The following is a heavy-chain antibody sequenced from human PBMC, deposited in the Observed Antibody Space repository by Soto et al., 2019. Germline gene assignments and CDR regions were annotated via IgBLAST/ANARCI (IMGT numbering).Heavy chain of an antibody. Sequence: QVQLVESGGGVVQPGRSLRLSCAASGFTFRSYGMHWVRQARGKGLEWVAGIWYDGTVKNYADSVKGRFSISRDNSHNTLYLQMNTQRAEDTAVYYCASADCGGQCACYFWGQGTLVSVSS. CDR1: GFTFRSYG. J-gene: IGHJ4*02. CDR2: IWYDGTVK. D-gene: IGHD2-21*01. V-gene: IGHV3-33*01. CDR3: ASADCGGQCACYF.